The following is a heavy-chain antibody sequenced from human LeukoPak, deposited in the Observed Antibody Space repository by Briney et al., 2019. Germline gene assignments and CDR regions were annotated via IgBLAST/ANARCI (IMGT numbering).Heavy chain of an antibody. CDR1: GGSISITSYY. V-gene: IGHV4-39*01. CDR3: ARHGVFYLNHPIWFDP. Sequence: SETLSLTCTVSGGSISITSYYCGWVRQPRGKGLEWIGSMFNSGSTYHNPSLKSRVTISIDTSKNQFSLKLSSVTAADTAVYYCARHGVFYLNHPIWFDPWGQGPLVSVSS. CDR2: MFNSGST. D-gene: IGHD1-14*01. J-gene: IGHJ5*02.